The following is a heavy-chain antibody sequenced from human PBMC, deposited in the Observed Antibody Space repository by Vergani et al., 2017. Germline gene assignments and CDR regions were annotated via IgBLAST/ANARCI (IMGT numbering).Heavy chain of an antibody. Sequence: EVQLLESGGSLKQPGGSVRLSCAVSGFTVSSNYMSWVRQAPGKGLEWVSVINSGGSTYYADSVKGRFTISRDNSKNTLYLQMNSLRGEDTAVYYCARFGSSSWYGDYWGQGTLVTVSS. CDR3: ARFGSSSWYGDY. CDR1: GFTVSSNY. D-gene: IGHD6-13*01. CDR2: INSGGST. J-gene: IGHJ4*02. V-gene: IGHV3-66*02.